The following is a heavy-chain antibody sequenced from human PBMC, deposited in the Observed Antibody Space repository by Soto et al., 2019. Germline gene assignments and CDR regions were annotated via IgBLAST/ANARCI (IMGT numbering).Heavy chain of an antibody. V-gene: IGHV2-5*02. CDR1: GFSLSTSGVG. J-gene: IGHJ5*02. Sequence: QITLKESGPTLVKPTQTLTLTCTFSGFSLSTSGVGVGWIRQPPGKALEWLALIYWDDDKRYSPSLKSRLTITKDTSKHQVVLTMTNMDPVDTATYYCAHRISDYYHSSGFFVWFDPWGQGTLVTVSS. D-gene: IGHD3-22*01. CDR2: IYWDDDK. CDR3: AHRISDYYHSSGFFVWFDP.